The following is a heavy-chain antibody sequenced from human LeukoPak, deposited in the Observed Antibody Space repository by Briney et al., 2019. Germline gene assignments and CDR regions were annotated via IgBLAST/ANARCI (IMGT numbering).Heavy chain of an antibody. CDR3: TRPRSGTPFDY. CDR1: GFTFSGSA. CDR2: IRSKANSYAT. J-gene: IGHJ4*02. Sequence: GGSLRLSCAASGFTFSGSAMHWVRQASGKGLEWVGRIRSKANSYATAYAASVKGRFTISRDDSKNTAYLQVNSLKTEDTAVYYCTRPRSGTPFDYWGQGTLVTVSS. D-gene: IGHD3-10*01. V-gene: IGHV3-73*01.